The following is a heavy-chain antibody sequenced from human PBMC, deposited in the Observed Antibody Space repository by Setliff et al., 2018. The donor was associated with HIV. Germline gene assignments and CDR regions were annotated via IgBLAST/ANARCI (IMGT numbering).Heavy chain of an antibody. CDR3: ASAGAWQRNALDI. CDR1: GGTFSSYA. J-gene: IGHJ3*02. D-gene: IGHD5-12*01. V-gene: IGHV1-69*05. Sequence: SVKVSCKASGGTFSSYAISWVRQAPGQGLEWMGGIIPISGTVNYAQKFWGRVTITTHESTSTAYMELSSLRSEDTAVYYCASAGAWQRNALDIWGQGTTVTVSS. CDR2: IIPISGTV.